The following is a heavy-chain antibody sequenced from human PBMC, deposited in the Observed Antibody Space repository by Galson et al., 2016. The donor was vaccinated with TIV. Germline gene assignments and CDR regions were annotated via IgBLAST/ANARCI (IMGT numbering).Heavy chain of an antibody. CDR1: GGSISSYH. CDR3: ARDYSQVPRVLEM. J-gene: IGHJ3*02. V-gene: IGHV4-59*01. CDR2: FYYSGTT. Sequence: TLSLTCTASGGSISSYHWTWIRQTPAKGLEWIGHFYYSGTTTYNPSLRGRVSISADPSRNEFYLRMNSVTAADTAIYYCARDYSQVPRVLEMWGQGTVVT. D-gene: IGHD2-15*01.